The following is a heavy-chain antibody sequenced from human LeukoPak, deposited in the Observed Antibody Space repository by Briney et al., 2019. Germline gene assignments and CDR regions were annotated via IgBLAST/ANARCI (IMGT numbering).Heavy chain of an antibody. CDR3: ARAYSYAFHV. J-gene: IGHJ3*01. CDR2: LNSVGTT. V-gene: IGHV3-66*01. Sequence: GGSLRLSCADSGFTVSSDYMTWVRQAPGKGLEGVSLLNSVGTTYYTDSVKGRFTISRDNSNNTLYLQMNSLRADDTALYYCARAYSYAFHVWGQGTMVTVSS. D-gene: IGHD2-15*01. CDR1: GFTVSSDY.